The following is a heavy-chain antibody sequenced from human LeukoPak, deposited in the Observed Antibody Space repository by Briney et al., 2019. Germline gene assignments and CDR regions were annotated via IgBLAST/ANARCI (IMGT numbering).Heavy chain of an antibody. Sequence: SETLSLTCAVYGGSFSGYYWSWIRQPPGKGLEWIGEINHSGSTNYNPSLKSRVTISVDTSKNQFSLKLSSVTAADTAVYYCARSSRLGELSSSPFDYWGQGTLVTVSS. CDR1: GGSFSGYY. J-gene: IGHJ4*02. V-gene: IGHV4-34*01. D-gene: IGHD3-16*02. CDR2: INHSGST. CDR3: ARSSRLGELSSSPFDY.